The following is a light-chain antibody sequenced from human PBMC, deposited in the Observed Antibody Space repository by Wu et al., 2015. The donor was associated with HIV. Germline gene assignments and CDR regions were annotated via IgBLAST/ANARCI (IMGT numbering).Light chain of an antibody. V-gene: IGKV3-20*01. CDR1: QSINSSY. CDR3: QQYDNSPIT. J-gene: IGKJ4*01. Sequence: EIVLTQSPDTLSLSPGERATLSCRAGQSINSSYLAWYQKRPGHSPRLLIYGAFSRANGIPDRFSGSGSGTDFTLIVNRLEPEDFAVYYCQQYDNSPITFGGGTKVEIK. CDR2: GAF.